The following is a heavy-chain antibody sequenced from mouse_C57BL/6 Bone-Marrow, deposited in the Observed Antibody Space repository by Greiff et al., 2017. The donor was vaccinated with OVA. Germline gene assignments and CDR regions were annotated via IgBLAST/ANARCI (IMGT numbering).Heavy chain of an antibody. V-gene: IGHV5-6*02. CDR3: SRPPYDFAWFAY. CDR2: ISSGGSYT. CDR1: GFTFSSYG. Sequence: EVKLVESGGDLVKPGGSLKLSCAASGFTFSSYGMSWVRQTPDKRLEWVAPISSGGSYTYYPDSVKGRFTISRDNAKNTLYLQMSSLKSEDTAMYYCSRPPYDFAWFAYWGQGTLVTVSA. D-gene: IGHD2-4*01. J-gene: IGHJ3*01.